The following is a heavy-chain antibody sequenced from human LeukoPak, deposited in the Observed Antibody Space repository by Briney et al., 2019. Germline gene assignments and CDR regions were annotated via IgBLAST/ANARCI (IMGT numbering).Heavy chain of an antibody. Sequence: GGSLRLSCAASGFTFSSNAMSWFRQAPVKGLEWVSAISGSGGSTYYADSVKGRFTISRDNSKNTLYLQMNSLRAEDIFVYKQKTAYDILTGCLYWGQGTLVTVSS. CDR2: ISGSGGST. J-gene: IGHJ4*02. CDR3: KTAYDILTGCLY. CDR1: GFTFSSNA. V-gene: IGHV3-23*01. D-gene: IGHD3-9*01.